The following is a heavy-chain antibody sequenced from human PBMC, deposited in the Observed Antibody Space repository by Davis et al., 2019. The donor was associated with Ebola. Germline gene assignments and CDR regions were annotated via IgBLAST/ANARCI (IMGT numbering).Heavy chain of an antibody. Sequence: GESLEISCAASGFTFSRYAMHWVRQAPGKGLEWVVVISYDGSNKYYADSVKGRFTISRDNSKNTVYLQMNSLRSEDTAVYYCARVGGRSTDTSYYGMDVWGKGTTVTVSS. CDR3: ARVGGRSTDTSYYGMDV. D-gene: IGHD1-26*01. J-gene: IGHJ6*04. CDR2: ISYDGSNK. V-gene: IGHV3-30-3*01. CDR1: GFTFSRYA.